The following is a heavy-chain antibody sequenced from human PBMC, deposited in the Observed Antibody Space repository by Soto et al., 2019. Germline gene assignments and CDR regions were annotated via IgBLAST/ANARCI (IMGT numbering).Heavy chain of an antibody. CDR2: ILVDGRT. CDR3: AKATATGGGAFDI. V-gene: IGHV3-23*01. J-gene: IGHJ3*02. Sequence: GGSLRLSGAASGFICSSYDMSWVRQAPGKGLEWVSTILVDGRTFYVDSVKGRFTISRDNSKNTVYLQMNSLTAGDTALYYCAKATATGGGAFDIRGQGTMVTVSS. CDR1: GFICSSYD. D-gene: IGHD2-8*02.